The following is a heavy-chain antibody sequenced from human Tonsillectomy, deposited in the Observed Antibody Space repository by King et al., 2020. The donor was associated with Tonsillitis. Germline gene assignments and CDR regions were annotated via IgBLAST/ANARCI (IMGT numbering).Heavy chain of an antibody. J-gene: IGHJ4*02. CDR2: IYSSGST. CDR3: ARGDYFDTSGYYPPFDH. Sequence: VQLQESGPGLVKPSETLSLTCTVSGGSISSYYWSWIRQPAGKGLEWIGRIYSSGSTNYNPSLKSRVTMSVDTSKNQFSLKLSSVTAADTAVYYCARGDYFDTSGYYPPFDHWGQGTLVTVSS. CDR1: GGSISSYY. D-gene: IGHD3-22*01. V-gene: IGHV4-4*07.